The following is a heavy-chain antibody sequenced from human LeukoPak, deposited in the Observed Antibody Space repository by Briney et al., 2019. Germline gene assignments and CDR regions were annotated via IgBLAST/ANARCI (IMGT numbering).Heavy chain of an antibody. D-gene: IGHD3-10*01. J-gene: IGHJ6*03. CDR1: GFTFSDYY. Sequence: PGGSLRLSCAASGFTFSDYYMGWLRQAPGKGLEWVSYISNRGNNIYYADSVKGRFTISRDNAKNSLYLQINTLRAEHTAVYYCGSFGLGESFMDVGGKGTTVSVSS. CDR3: GSFGLGESFMDV. V-gene: IGHV3-11*04. CDR2: ISNRGNNI.